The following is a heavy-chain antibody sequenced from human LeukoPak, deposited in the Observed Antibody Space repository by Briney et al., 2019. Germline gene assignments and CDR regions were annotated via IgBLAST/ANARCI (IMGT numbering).Heavy chain of an antibody. D-gene: IGHD2-21*02. J-gene: IGHJ6*02. CDR1: GGSISSYY. V-gene: IGHV4-59*01. CDR3: ASFPSPVTGGYALDA. CDR2: IYYTGNT. Sequence: SETLSLTCTVSGGSISSYYWSWIRQPPGKGLEWIGYIYYTGNTNYNPSLKSRVTISVDTSNNQFSLRLSSVTVADTAVYYCASFPSPVTGGYALDAGGQGTRVT.